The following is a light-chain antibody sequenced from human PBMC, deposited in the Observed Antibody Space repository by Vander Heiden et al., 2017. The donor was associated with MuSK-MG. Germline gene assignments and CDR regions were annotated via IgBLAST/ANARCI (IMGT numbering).Light chain of an antibody. J-gene: IGKJ2*01. CDR2: GAS. Sequence: DIVLSLSPGTLPSSPGQNTTLSCRASQLIIDSYLAWYQQRPGQTPRLLIYGASTMATGIPDRFSGSRSGADFTLTISSLEPEDSAVYYCHQYAFSPVAFGQGTKLEIK. CDR1: QLIIDSY. CDR3: HQYAFSPVA. V-gene: IGKV3-20*01.